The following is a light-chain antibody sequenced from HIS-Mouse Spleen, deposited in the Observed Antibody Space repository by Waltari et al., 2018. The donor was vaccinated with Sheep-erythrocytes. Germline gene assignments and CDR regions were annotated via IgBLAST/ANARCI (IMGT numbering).Light chain of an antibody. V-gene: IGLV1-44*01. Sequence: QSVLTQPPSASGTPGRRVTISGSGSSSNIGSNTVNWYQQHPGTAPKLLIYSNNQRPSGVPDRFSGSKSGTSASLAISGLQSEDEADYYCAAWDDSLNGPVFGGGTKLTVL. CDR1: SSNIGSNT. J-gene: IGLJ3*02. CDR3: AAWDDSLNGPV. CDR2: SNN.